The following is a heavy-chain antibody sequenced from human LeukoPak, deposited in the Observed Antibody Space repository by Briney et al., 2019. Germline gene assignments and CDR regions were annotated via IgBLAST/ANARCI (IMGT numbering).Heavy chain of an antibody. CDR1: GGSISSYY. CDR2: IYTSGST. Sequence: PSETLSLTCTVSGGSISSYYWSWIRQPAGKGLEWIGRIYTSGSTNYNPSLKSRVTMSVDTSKNQFSLKLSSVTAADTAVYYCARGYIAAAGTQAFDIWGQGTMVTVSS. D-gene: IGHD6-13*01. J-gene: IGHJ3*02. V-gene: IGHV4-4*07. CDR3: ARGYIAAAGTQAFDI.